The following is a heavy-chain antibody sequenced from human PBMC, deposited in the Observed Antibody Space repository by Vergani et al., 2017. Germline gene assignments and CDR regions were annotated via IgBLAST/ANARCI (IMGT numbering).Heavy chain of an antibody. CDR2: IKSTFDRGTT. Sequence: EVQLVESGGGLVQPGGSLRLSCAALVFSFRNAWMNWVRRTPGKGLEWVGRIKSTFDRGTTDYAAAVKGRFTISRDDSKNTLFLQMNGLKTEDIGVYYCTTDPRYCGDGSCYWLRDHHYYGMDVWGQXP. V-gene: IGHV3-15*07. CDR3: TTDPRYCGDGSCYWLRDHHYYGMDV. J-gene: IGHJ6*02. D-gene: IGHD2-21*01. CDR1: VFSFRNAW.